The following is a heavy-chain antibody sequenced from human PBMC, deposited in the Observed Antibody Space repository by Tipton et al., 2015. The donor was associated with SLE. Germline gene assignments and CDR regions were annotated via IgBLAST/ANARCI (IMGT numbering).Heavy chain of an antibody. CDR1: GGSISSGGFY. CDR2: IYHSGST. CDR3: ARGDTVFDY. Sequence: TLSLTCTVSGGSISSGGFYWSWIRQPPGKGLEWIGYIYHSGSTYYNPSLKSRVTISVDRSKNQFSLKLSSVTAADTAVYYCARGDTVFDYWGQGTLVTVSS. D-gene: IGHD3-16*01. V-gene: IGHV4-30-2*01. J-gene: IGHJ4*02.